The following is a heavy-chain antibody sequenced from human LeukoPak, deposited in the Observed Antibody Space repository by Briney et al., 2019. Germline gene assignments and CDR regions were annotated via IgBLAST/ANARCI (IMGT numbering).Heavy chain of an antibody. CDR2: ISGSGGST. CDR1: GFTFSTYA. J-gene: IGHJ4*02. CDR3: ANLPPTKFPYGNNYAYLFKY. D-gene: IGHD5-18*01. V-gene: IGHV3-23*01. Sequence: GGSLRLSCAASGFTFSTYAMGWVRQAPGKGLEWVSAISGSGGSTYYADSVKGRFTISRDNSKNTLFLQMNSLRAEDTAVYFCANLPPTKFPYGNNYAYLFKYWGQGTLATVSS.